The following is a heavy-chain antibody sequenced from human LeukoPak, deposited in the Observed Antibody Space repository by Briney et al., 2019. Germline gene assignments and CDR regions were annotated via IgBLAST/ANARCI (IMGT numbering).Heavy chain of an antibody. CDR1: GGSFSGYY. CDR3: APWGSGSSGDY. CDR2: INHSGST. V-gene: IGHV4-34*01. Sequence: SETLSLTCAVYGGSFSGYYWSWIRQPPGKGLEWIGEINHSGSTNYNPSLKSRVTISVDTSKNQSSLKLSSVTAADTAVYYCAPWGSGSSGDYWGQGTLVTVSS. J-gene: IGHJ4*02. D-gene: IGHD3-10*01.